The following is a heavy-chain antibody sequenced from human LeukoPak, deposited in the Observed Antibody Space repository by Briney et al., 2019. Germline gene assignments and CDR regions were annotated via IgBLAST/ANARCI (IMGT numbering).Heavy chain of an antibody. CDR3: ARARVIPASFDD. CDR2: IYTSGRT. J-gene: IGHJ4*02. D-gene: IGHD3-16*02. CDR1: GGSITFGSYY. Sequence: SETLSLTCAVSGGSITFGSYYWTWIRQPAGKGLEWIGRIYTSGRTFYNPSLKSRVTISMDTSMNQFSLRLNSVTAADTAVYYCARARVIPASFDDWGQGTLVTVSS. V-gene: IGHV4-61*02.